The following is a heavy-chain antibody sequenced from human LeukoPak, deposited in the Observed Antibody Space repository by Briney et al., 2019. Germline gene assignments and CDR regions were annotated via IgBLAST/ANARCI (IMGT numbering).Heavy chain of an antibody. Sequence: GASVKVSCKVSGYSLTDLSLHWVRQAPGEGLEWMGGFDPEDGEPNYAQKFQGRLSMTEDTSKDTGYMELRTLRSEDTALYYCAKSHGDYGLLDYWGQGTLVTVSS. J-gene: IGHJ4*02. V-gene: IGHV1-24*01. D-gene: IGHD4-17*01. CDR3: AKSHGDYGLLDY. CDR2: FDPEDGEP. CDR1: GYSLTDLS.